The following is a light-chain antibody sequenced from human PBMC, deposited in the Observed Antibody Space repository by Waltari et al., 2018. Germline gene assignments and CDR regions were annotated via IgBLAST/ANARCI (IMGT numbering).Light chain of an antibody. V-gene: IGLV2-23*02. Sequence: QSALTQPASVSGSPGPSITIPCTGTSRDVGRFNLFPWYQQPPGKAPKLMIFEVSERPSGVSNRFSGSKSGNTASLTISGLQAEDEADYYCCSYAGSSTPVVFGGGTKLTVV. J-gene: IGLJ2*01. CDR3: CSYAGSSTPVV. CDR1: SRDVGRFNL. CDR2: EVS.